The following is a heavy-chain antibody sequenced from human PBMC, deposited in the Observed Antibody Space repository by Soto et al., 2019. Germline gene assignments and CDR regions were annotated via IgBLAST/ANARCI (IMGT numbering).Heavy chain of an antibody. Sequence: PSETLSLTCTVSGGSISSNNNYWGWIRQPPGEGLEWIGSIHYSGSTYYNASLQSRVTISVDTSKNQFSLKLPSVTAADTSIYYCARQGAYCNNGVCYIYYFDFWGQGTLVTVSS. J-gene: IGHJ4*02. D-gene: IGHD2-8*01. V-gene: IGHV4-39*01. CDR3: ARQGAYCNNGVCYIYYFDF. CDR2: IHYSGST. CDR1: GGSISSNNNY.